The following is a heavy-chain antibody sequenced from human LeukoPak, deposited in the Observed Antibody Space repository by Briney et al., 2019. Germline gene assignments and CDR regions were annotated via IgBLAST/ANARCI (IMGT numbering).Heavy chain of an antibody. CDR2: ISYDGSNK. CDR3: AKDGGWGTGDYFDY. Sequence: PGGSLRLSCAASGFTFSSYGMHWVRQAPGKGLEWVAVISYDGSNKYYADSVKGRFTISRDNSKNTLYLQMNSLRAEDTAVYYCAKDGGWGTGDYFDYWGQGTLVTVSS. CDR1: GFTFSSYG. V-gene: IGHV3-30*18. D-gene: IGHD2-8*02. J-gene: IGHJ4*02.